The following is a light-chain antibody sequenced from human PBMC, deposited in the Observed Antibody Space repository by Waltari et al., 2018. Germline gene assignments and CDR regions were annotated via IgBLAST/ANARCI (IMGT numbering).Light chain of an antibody. Sequence: QSALTQPASVSGSPGQSITISCTGTSTAIGTYNFVSWYRQDPGQAPKLLIYDDRRPSGLSHRFSGSKSGATASLTISGLQAEDESYYYCSSYTSRGTLIFGGGTRVTVL. J-gene: IGLJ2*01. CDR3: SSYTSRGTLI. CDR2: DD. V-gene: IGLV2-14*02. CDR1: STAIGTYNF.